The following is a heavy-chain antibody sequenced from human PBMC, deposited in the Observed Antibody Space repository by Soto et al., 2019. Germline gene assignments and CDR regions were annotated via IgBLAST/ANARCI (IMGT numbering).Heavy chain of an antibody. CDR3: ARDREYSGYEAHYSYYGIDV. J-gene: IGHJ6*04. V-gene: IGHV4-31*03. CDR1: GGTLSRGGYF. D-gene: IGHD5-12*01. CDR2: IYYSGSN. Sequence: SENLPLTSPVSGGTLSRGGYFGCWIRQHPGKGLEWIGDIYYSGSNYYNPSLKSRVTISVETSKNQFSLKLSSVTAADTAVYYCARDREYSGYEAHYSYYGIDVWGKGSKVTVSS.